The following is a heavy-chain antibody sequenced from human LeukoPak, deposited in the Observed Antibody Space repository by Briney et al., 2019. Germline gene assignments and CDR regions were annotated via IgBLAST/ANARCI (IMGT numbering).Heavy chain of an antibody. D-gene: IGHD6-6*01. CDR2: VDPEDGET. CDR1: GYTFTDYY. V-gene: IGHV1-69-2*01. J-gene: IGHJ6*03. Sequence: ASVKVSCKVSGYTFTDYYMHLVQQAPGKGLEWMGLVDPEDGETIYAEKFQGRVTITADTSTDTAYTELSSLRSEDTTVYYCATDSGAARPYYYYYYMDVWGKGTTVTVSS. CDR3: ATDSGAARPYYYYYYMDV.